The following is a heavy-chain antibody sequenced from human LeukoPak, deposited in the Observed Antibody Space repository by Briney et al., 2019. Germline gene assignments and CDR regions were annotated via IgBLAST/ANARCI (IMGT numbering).Heavy chain of an antibody. CDR3: ARDFDSSGYYDY. CDR2: IDDSGST. V-gene: IGHV4-31*03. Sequence: PSETLSLTCTVSGGSISSGGCYWSWIRQHPGKGLEWIGYIDDSGSTYYNPFLKSRVTISVDTSKNQFSLNLSSVTAADTAVYYCARDFDSSGYYDYWGQGTLVTVSS. D-gene: IGHD3-22*01. J-gene: IGHJ4*02. CDR1: GGSISSGGCY.